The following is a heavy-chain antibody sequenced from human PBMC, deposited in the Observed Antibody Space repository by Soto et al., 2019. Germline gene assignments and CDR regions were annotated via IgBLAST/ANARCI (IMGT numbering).Heavy chain of an antibody. D-gene: IGHD4-4*01. V-gene: IGHV3-48*02. J-gene: IGHJ6*02. CDR3: ARDYSYAMDV. CDR1: GFTFSDYT. Sequence: GGSLRLSCAASGFTFSDYTFNWVRQAPGKGLEWVAYIRSGTVYYADSVKGRFTISRDNAKASLYLQMNSLRDEDTAVYYCARDYSYAMDVWGQGTTVTVSS. CDR2: IRSGTV.